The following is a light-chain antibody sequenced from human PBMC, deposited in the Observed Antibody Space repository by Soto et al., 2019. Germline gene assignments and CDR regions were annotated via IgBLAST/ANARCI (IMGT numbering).Light chain of an antibody. CDR1: SSDVGAYNY. V-gene: IGLV2-11*01. Sequence: QSALTQPRSVSGSPGQSVTISCTGTSSDVGAYNYVSWYQQHPGKAPKLIIYDVSQRPSGVPDRFSASKSGNTASLTISGLQAEDEDDYYCCSYEVSIIFVFGGGTKLTVL. CDR3: CSYEVSIIFV. J-gene: IGLJ2*01. CDR2: DVS.